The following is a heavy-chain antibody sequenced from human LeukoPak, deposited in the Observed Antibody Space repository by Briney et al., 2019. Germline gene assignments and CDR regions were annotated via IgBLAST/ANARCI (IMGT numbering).Heavy chain of an antibody. CDR3: AKLRGPTSFFDY. CDR2: ISGSGGST. D-gene: IGHD3-10*01. CDR1: GFTFSSCA. J-gene: IGHJ4*02. Sequence: PGGSLRLSCAASGFTFSSCAMSWVRQAPGKGLEWVSAISGSGGSTYYADSVKGRFTISRDNSKNTLYLQMNSLRAEDTAVYYCAKLRGPTSFFDYWGQGTLVTVSS. V-gene: IGHV3-23*01.